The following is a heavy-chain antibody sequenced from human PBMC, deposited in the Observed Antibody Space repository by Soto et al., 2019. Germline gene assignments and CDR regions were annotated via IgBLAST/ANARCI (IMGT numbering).Heavy chain of an antibody. J-gene: IGHJ6*02. CDR2: IKQDGSEK. Sequence: PGGSLRLSCAASGFTFSSYWMSWVRQAPGKGLEWVANIKQDGSEKCYVDSVKGRFTISRDNAKNSLYLQMNSLRAEDTAVYYCACIAVAGTNYYYGMDVWGQGTTVTV. D-gene: IGHD6-19*01. CDR3: ACIAVAGTNYYYGMDV. CDR1: GFTFSSYW. V-gene: IGHV3-7*05.